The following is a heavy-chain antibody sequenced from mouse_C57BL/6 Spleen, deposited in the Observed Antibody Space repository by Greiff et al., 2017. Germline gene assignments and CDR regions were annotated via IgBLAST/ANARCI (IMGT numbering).Heavy chain of an antibody. V-gene: IGHV1-82*01. Sequence: QVQLQQSGPELVKPGASVKISCKASGYAFSSSWMTWVKQRPGRGLEWIGRIYPGDGDTNYNGKFKGKATLTADKSSSTAYMQLSSLTSEDSAVYFCARSGNYYGSSFWFAYWGQGTLVTVSA. CDR1: GYAFSSSW. CDR3: ARSGNYYGSSFWFAY. CDR2: IYPGDGDT. J-gene: IGHJ3*01. D-gene: IGHD1-1*01.